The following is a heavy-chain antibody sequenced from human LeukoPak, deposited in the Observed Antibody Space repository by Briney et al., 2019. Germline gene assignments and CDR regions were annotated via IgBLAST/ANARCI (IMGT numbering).Heavy chain of an antibody. V-gene: IGHV3-7*01. D-gene: IGHD3-3*01. CDR2: IKQDGSEK. CDR3: AREDYDFWSGYYGYYYYYGMDV. J-gene: IGHJ6*02. Sequence: GGSLRLSCAASGFTFSSYGMHWVRQAPGKGLEWVANIKQDGSEKYYVDSVKGRFTISRDNAKNSLYLQMNSLRAEDTAVYYCAREDYDFWSGYYGYYYYYGMDVWGQGTTVTVSS. CDR1: GFTFSSYG.